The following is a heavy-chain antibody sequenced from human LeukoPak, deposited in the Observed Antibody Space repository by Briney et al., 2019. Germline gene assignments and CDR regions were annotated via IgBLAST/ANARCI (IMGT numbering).Heavy chain of an antibody. D-gene: IGHD5-12*01. V-gene: IGHV3-30-3*01. CDR2: ISNDGNSK. CDR3: ARDRSGFYFVDY. J-gene: IGHJ4*02. CDR1: GFTLSENN. Sequence: PGMSLRLSCAASGFTLSENNVHWVRQAPGKGLEWVALISNDGNSKDYADSVKGRFTLSGDNSKTTVYLQMNSLRAEDTAVYYCARDRSGFYFVDYWGQGTLVIVSS.